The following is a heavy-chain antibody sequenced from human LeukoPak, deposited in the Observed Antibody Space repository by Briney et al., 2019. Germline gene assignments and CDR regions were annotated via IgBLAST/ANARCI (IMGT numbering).Heavy chain of an antibody. V-gene: IGHV1-18*01. D-gene: IGHD3-16*01. CDR2: ISTYNGNT. CDR3: ARDGLSYGDTLG. CDR1: GYTFISYG. J-gene: IGHJ4*02. Sequence: GASVKVSCKASGYTFISYGITWVRQAPGQGLEWMGWISTYNGNTNYAQKFQGRVTMTTDTPTSTAYMELRSLRSDDTAVYYCARDGLSYGDTLGWGQGTLVTVSS.